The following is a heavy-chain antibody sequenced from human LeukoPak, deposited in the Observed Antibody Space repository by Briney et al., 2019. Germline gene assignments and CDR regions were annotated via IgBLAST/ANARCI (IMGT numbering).Heavy chain of an antibody. CDR2: IIPILGIA. CDR3: ARGPQVNYYDSSGYLDY. J-gene: IGHJ4*02. Sequence: SVKVSCKASGYTFTSYGISWVRQAPGQGLEWMGRIIPILGIANYAQKFQGRVTITADKSTSTAYMELSSLRSEDTAVYYCARGPQVNYYDSSGYLDYWGQGTLVTVSS. V-gene: IGHV1-69*04. D-gene: IGHD3-22*01. CDR1: GYTFTSYG.